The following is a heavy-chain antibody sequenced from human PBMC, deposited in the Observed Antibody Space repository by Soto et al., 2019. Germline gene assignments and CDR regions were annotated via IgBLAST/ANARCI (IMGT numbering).Heavy chain of an antibody. CDR3: ARGGVKGTTSRGQVYN. J-gene: IGHJ4*02. Sequence: QVQVVESGGGLVKPGGSLRLSCAASGFTFSDYYMSWIRQATGKGLEWVSFISSRSDSTKYADSVKGRFTISRDNAKNSLYLQLNSLRAEDTAVYYCARGGVKGTTSRGQVYNWGQGTLVTVSS. V-gene: IGHV3-11*06. CDR2: ISSRSDST. CDR1: GFTFSDYY. D-gene: IGHD1-1*01.